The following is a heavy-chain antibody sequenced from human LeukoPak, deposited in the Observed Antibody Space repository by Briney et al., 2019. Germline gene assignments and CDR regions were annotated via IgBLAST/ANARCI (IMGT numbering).Heavy chain of an antibody. J-gene: IGHJ4*02. V-gene: IGHV4-4*07. CDR2: MYASGDF. D-gene: IGHD1-26*01. Sequence: PSETLSLTCTVSGGSIGIYYWTWIRQSAGKGLEWLGRMYASGDFNYNPFLKSRVTMSVDASKNQFSLNLKSVAAADTAVYYCARGWAPRGQKSCFDYWGRGTLVTVSS. CDR1: GGSIGIYY. CDR3: ARGWAPRGQKSCFDY.